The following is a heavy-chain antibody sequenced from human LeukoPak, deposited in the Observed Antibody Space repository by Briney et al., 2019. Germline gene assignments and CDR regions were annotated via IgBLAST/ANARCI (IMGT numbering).Heavy chain of an antibody. CDR2: INHSGST. D-gene: IGHD3-9*01. J-gene: IGHJ4*02. V-gene: IGHV4-34*01. CDR3: ARLKYVLRYFDWSNAFDY. CDR1: GGSFSGYY. Sequence: PSETLSLTCAVYGGSFSGYYWSWLRQPPGKGLEWIGEINHSGSTNYNPSLKSRVTISVDTSKNQFSLKLSSVTAADTAVYYCARLKYVLRYFDWSNAFDYWGQGTLVTVSS.